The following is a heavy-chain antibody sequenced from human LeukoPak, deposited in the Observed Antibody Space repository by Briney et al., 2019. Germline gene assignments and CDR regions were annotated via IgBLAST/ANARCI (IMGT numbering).Heavy chain of an antibody. D-gene: IGHD3-16*01. J-gene: IGHJ6*02. Sequence: SETLSLTCTVSGGSISSCYWSWIRQPPGKELEWIAYIDYSGSTNNNPSLKSRVTISVDTSKNQFSLKLSSVTAADTAVYYCARVGGGAYYYGMDVWGQGTTVSVFS. CDR2: IDYSGST. CDR3: ARVGGGAYYYGMDV. V-gene: IGHV4-59*08. CDR1: GGSISSCY.